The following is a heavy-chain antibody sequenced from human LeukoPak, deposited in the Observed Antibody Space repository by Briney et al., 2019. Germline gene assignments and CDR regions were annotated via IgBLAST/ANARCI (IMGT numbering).Heavy chain of an antibody. CDR1: GFPFSRYA. D-gene: IGHD2-21*02. J-gene: IGHJ4*02. CDR3: AKEDCGVDCSTFDY. V-gene: IGHV3-23*01. Sequence: GGSLRLSCAASGFPFSRYAMSWVRQAPGKGLEWVSAISGSGGTTYYADSVKGRFTISRDNSKSALYLQMNSLRAEDTAVYYCAKEDCGVDCSTFDYWGQGTLVTVSS. CDR2: ISGSGGTT.